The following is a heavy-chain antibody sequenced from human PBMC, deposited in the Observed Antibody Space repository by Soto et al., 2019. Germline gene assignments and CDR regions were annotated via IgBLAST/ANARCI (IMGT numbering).Heavy chain of an antibody. Sequence: ASVKVSCKASGYTFTGYYMHWVRQAPGQGLEWMGWINPNSGGTNYARKFQGWVIMTRDTSISTAYMELSRLRSDDTAVYYCARDLAGFRRRDLYYYYGMDVWGQGTTVTVSS. CDR2: INPNSGGT. D-gene: IGHD3-9*01. J-gene: IGHJ6*02. V-gene: IGHV1-2*04. CDR1: GYTFTGYY. CDR3: ARDLAGFRRRDLYYYYGMDV.